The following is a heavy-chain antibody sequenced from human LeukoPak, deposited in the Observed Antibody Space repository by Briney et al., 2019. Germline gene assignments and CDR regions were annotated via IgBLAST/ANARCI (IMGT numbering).Heavy chain of an antibody. V-gene: IGHV1-3*01. D-gene: IGHD6-13*01. CDR3: ARERLRGYTFDP. CDR2: INAGNGNT. J-gene: IGHJ5*02. CDR1: GYTFTSYA. Sequence: GASVKVSCKASGYTFTSYAMHWVRQAPGQRLEWMGWINAGNGNTKYSQKFQGRVTITRDTSASTAYMELSSLRSEDTAVYYCARERLRGYTFDPWGQGTLVTVSS.